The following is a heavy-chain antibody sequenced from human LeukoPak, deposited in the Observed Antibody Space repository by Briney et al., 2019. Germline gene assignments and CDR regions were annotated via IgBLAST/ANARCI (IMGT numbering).Heavy chain of an antibody. Sequence: PSETLSLTCTVSGDSTSTSSYYWGWIRQPPGKGLEWLGSIYYSGSTFYNPSLKSRVTISVDTSKNQFSLHLYSVTAADTAVFYCATSYYYDYRQIDYWGQGTLVTVSS. V-gene: IGHV4-39*01. CDR1: GDSTSTSSYY. CDR2: IYYSGST. CDR3: ATSYYYDYRQIDY. J-gene: IGHJ4*02. D-gene: IGHD3-22*01.